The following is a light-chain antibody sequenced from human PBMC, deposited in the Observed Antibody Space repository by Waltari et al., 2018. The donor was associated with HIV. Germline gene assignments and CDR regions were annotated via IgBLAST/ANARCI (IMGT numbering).Light chain of an antibody. J-gene: IGLJ2*01. CDR1: RLGDNY. V-gene: IGLV3-1*01. CDR2: QDI. CDR3: QAWDRSNVV. Sequence: SYELTQPPSVSVSPGQTASITCSGDRLGDNYACWYQQKPGQSPVLVIYQDIKRPSGIPERFSGSNSGNTATLTVSGTQPMDEADYYCQAWDRSNVVFGGGTKLTVL.